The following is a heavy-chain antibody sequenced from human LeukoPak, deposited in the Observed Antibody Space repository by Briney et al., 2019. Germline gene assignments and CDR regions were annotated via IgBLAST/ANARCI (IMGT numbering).Heavy chain of an antibody. Sequence: GGSLRLSCAASGFTFSSYWMSWVRQAPGKGLEWMANIKQDGSEKYYVDSVKGRFTISRDNAKNSLYLQMNSLRAEDTAVYYCARMKRADPSPIDYWGQGTLVTVSS. CDR2: IKQDGSEK. V-gene: IGHV3-7*01. CDR3: ARMKRADPSPIDY. J-gene: IGHJ4*02. CDR1: GFTFSSYW.